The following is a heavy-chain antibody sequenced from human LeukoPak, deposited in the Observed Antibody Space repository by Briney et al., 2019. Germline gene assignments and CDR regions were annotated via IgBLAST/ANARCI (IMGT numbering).Heavy chain of an antibody. Sequence: PSETLSLTCAVSGGSISSSNWWSWVRQPPGKGLEWIGEIYHSGSTNYNPSLKSRVTISVDKSKNQFSLKLSSVTAADTAVYYCARVDCSGGSCYGINWFDPWGQGTLVTVSS. D-gene: IGHD2-15*01. CDR3: ARVDCSGGSCYGINWFDP. CDR2: IYHSGST. V-gene: IGHV4-4*02. CDR1: GGSISSSNW. J-gene: IGHJ5*02.